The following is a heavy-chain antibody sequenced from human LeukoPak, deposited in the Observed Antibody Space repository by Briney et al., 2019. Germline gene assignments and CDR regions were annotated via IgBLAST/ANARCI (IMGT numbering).Heavy chain of an antibody. CDR2: ISAYNGNT. Sequence: GASVKVSCKASGYTFTSYGISWVRQAPGQGLEWRGWISAYNGNTNYAQKLQGRVTMTTDTSTSTAYMELRSLRSDDTAVYYCARELKGDYCSSTSCYTGNWFDPWGQGTLVTVSS. J-gene: IGHJ5*02. CDR1: GYTFTSYG. D-gene: IGHD2-2*02. V-gene: IGHV1-18*01. CDR3: ARELKGDYCSSTSCYTGNWFDP.